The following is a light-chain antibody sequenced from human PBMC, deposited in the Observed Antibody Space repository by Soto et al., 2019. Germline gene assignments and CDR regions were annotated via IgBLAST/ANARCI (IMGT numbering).Light chain of an antibody. J-gene: IGLJ2*01. Sequence: QSALTQPASVSGSPGQSITISCTGPGSDVGGYNYVSWYQQHPGKAPKVMIYDVSNRPSGVSNRFSGSKSGNTASLTISGLQAEDEADYYCSSYTSASTPLVFGGGTKLTVL. CDR1: GSDVGGYNY. V-gene: IGLV2-14*01. CDR3: SSYTSASTPLV. CDR2: DVS.